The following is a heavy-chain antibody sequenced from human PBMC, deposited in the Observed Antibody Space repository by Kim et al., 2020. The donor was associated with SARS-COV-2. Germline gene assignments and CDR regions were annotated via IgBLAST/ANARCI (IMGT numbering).Heavy chain of an antibody. V-gene: IGHV1-46*01. J-gene: IGHJ5*02. CDR1: GYTFTSYY. CDR2: INPSGGST. CDR3: ARDRWEDGSGSSNNWFDP. D-gene: IGHD3-10*01. Sequence: ASVKVSCKASGYTFTSYYMHWVRQAPGQGLEWMGIINPSGGSTSYAQKFQGRVTMTRDTSTSTVYMELSSLRSEDTAVYYCARDRWEDGSGSSNNWFDPWGQGTLGTVSP.